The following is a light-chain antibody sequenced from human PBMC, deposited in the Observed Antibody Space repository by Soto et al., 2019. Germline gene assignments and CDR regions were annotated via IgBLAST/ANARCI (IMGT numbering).Light chain of an antibody. CDR2: GAS. J-gene: IGKJ1*01. CDR3: EQYRDWPPT. Sequence: EIVMTQSPATLSGSPGERATLSCRASQSVYSALAWYQQKPCQVPRVXXYGASTGATGLPARFSGSGSGTEFTLTISSLQSEDFAVYYCEQYRDWPPTFGQGTKVDIK. V-gene: IGKV3-15*01. CDR1: QSVYSA.